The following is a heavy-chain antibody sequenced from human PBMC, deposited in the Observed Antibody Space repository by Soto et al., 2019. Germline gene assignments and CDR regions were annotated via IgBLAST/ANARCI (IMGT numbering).Heavy chain of an antibody. D-gene: IGHD3-10*01. CDR3: ARGLDKSAGGAFDI. CDR2: IPHDGNNE. Sequence: QVQLVESGGGVVQPGGSLSLSCAASAFPFSRSAMHWLRQAPGKGLEWVAVIPHDGNNEDYTDSVRGRFTISRDKSKNTFYLQMNSLRGEDTAVYYCARGLDKSAGGAFDIWGQGTMVTVSS. V-gene: IGHV3-33*01. CDR1: AFPFSRSA. J-gene: IGHJ3*02.